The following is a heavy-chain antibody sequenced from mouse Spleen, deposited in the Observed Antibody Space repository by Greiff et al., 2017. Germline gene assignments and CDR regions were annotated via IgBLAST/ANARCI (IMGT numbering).Heavy chain of an antibody. CDR1: GYTFTSYW. CDR3: AYDGYDWYFDV. V-gene: IGHV1-69*01. CDR2: IDPSDSYT. J-gene: IGHJ1*01. D-gene: IGHD2-3*01. Sequence: QVQLQQPGAELVMPGASVKLSCKASGYTFTSYWMHWVKQRPGQGLEWIGEIDPSDSYTNYNQKFKGKATLTVDKSSSTAYMQLSSLTSEDSAVYYCAYDGYDWYFDVWGAGTTVTVSS.